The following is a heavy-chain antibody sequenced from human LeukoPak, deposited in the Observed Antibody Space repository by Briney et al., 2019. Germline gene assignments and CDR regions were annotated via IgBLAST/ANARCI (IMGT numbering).Heavy chain of an antibody. D-gene: IGHD1-20*01. CDR3: ARVGSGITGTEPGINYYYYYMDV. V-gene: IGHV4-4*07. J-gene: IGHJ6*03. CDR2: IYTSGST. CDR1: GGSISSYY. Sequence: SETLSLTCTVSGGSISSYYWSWIRQPAGKGLEWIGRIYTSGSTNYNPSLKSRVTMSVDTSKNQFSLKLSSVTAADTAVYYCARVGSGITGTEPGINYYYYYMDVWGKETTVTVSS.